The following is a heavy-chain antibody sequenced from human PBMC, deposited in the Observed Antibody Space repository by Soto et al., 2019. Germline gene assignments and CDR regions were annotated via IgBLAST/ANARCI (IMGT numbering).Heavy chain of an antibody. D-gene: IGHD3-22*01. Sequence: SETLSLTCTVSGGSISSGGYYWSWIRQHPGKGLEWIGYIYYSGSTYYNPSLKSRVTISVDTSKNQFSLKLSSVTAADTAVYYCARGYDSSGYSTLDFDDWCQGTLVTVSS. CDR3: ARGYDSSGYSTLDFDD. V-gene: IGHV4-31*03. CDR2: IYYSGST. J-gene: IGHJ4*02. CDR1: GGSISSGGYY.